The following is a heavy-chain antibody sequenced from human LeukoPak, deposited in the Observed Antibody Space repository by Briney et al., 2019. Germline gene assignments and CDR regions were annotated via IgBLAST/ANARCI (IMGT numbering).Heavy chain of an antibody. CDR2: MSPNSGKG. Sequence: WASVKVSCKASGYTFTSYDFNWVRQATGQGLEWMGWMSPNSGKGGYAQKFQGRVTMTRDTSTSTVYMELSSLTSEDTAVYYCARIKLSGPHIGRYYYYYMDVWGKGTTVTVSS. J-gene: IGHJ6*03. CDR3: ARIKLSGPHIGRYYYYYMDV. V-gene: IGHV1-8*01. CDR1: GYTFTSYD. D-gene: IGHD5-12*01.